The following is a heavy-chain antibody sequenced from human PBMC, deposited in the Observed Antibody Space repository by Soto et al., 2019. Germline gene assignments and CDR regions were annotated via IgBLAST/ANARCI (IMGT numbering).Heavy chain of an antibody. V-gene: IGHV3-15*01. CDR3: TTDSAYYYGMDV. J-gene: IGHJ6*02. CDR1: GFTFSNAW. Sequence: GGSLRLSCAASGFTFSNAWMSWVRQAPGKGLEWVGRIKSKTDGGTTDYAAPVKGRFTISRDDSKNTLYLQMNSLKTEDTAVYYCTTDSAYYYGMDVWGQGTTVTGSS. CDR2: IKSKTDGGTT.